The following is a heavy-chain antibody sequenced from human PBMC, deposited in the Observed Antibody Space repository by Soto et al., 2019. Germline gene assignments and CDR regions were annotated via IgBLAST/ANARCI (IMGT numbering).Heavy chain of an antibody. J-gene: IGHJ4*02. D-gene: IGHD2-15*01. Sequence: QVQLVQSGAEVKKPGASVKVSCKASGYTFTNYVISWVRQAPGQGLEWMGRISTYTGYSNYAQNLLGRVTMTRDTSTTTAYMELRSLRSDDTAVYYCARGAVVVHGNDFWGQGTLVTVSS. V-gene: IGHV1-18*04. CDR1: GYTFTNYV. CDR2: ISTYTGYS. CDR3: ARGAVVVHGNDF.